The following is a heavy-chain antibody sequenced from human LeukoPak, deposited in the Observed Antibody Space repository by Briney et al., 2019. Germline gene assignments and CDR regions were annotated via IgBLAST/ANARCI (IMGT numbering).Heavy chain of an antibody. CDR2: IWYDGSNK. V-gene: IGHV3-33*06. CDR3: AKVGTGDLFRALDY. D-gene: IGHD1-14*01. Sequence: GGSLRLSCAASGFTFSSYGMHWVRQAPGKGLEWVAVIWYDGSNKYYADSVKGRFTISRDNSKNTLLLQMNSLRADDTAVYYCAKVGTGDLFRALDYWGQGTLVTVSS. CDR1: GFTFSSYG. J-gene: IGHJ4*02.